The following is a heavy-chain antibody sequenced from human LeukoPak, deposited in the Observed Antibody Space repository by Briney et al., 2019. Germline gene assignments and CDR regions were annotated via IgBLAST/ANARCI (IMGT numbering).Heavy chain of an antibody. CDR1: GYTFTSYD. V-gene: IGHV1-8*01. CDR3: ARELIVGGSYRFGIDY. J-gene: IGHJ4*02. Sequence: ASVKVSCKASGYTFTSYDINWVRQATGQGLEWMGWMNPNSGNTGYAQKFQGRVTMTRNTSISTAYMELSSLRSEDTAVYYCARELIVGGSYRFGIDYWGQGTLVTVSS. D-gene: IGHD3-16*02. CDR2: MNPNSGNT.